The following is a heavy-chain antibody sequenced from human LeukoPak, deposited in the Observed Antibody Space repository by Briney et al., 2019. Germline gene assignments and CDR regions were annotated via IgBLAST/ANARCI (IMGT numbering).Heavy chain of an antibody. J-gene: IGHJ4*02. CDR3: ARGLQPGGFDY. Sequence: SETLSLTCAVYGGSFSGYYWSWIRQPPGKGLEWIGEINHSGSTNYNPSLKSRVTISVDTPKNQFSLKLSSVTAADTAVYYCARGLQPGGFDYWGQGTLVTVSS. CDR1: GGSFSGYY. D-gene: IGHD1-1*01. CDR2: INHSGST. V-gene: IGHV4-34*01.